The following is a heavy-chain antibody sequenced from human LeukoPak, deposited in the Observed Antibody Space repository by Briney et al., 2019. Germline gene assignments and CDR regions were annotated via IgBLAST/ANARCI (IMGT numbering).Heavy chain of an antibody. CDR3: ARASSPVDTAMAY. CDR2: IYYSGST. J-gene: IGHJ4*02. V-gene: IGHV4-39*07. CDR1: GGSISSSSYY. D-gene: IGHD5-18*01. Sequence: PSETLSLTCTVSGGSISSSSYYWGWTRQPPGNGLEWIGSIYYSGSTYYNPSLKSRVTISVDTSKNQFSLKLSSVTAADTAVYYCARASSPVDTAMAYWGQGTLVTVSS.